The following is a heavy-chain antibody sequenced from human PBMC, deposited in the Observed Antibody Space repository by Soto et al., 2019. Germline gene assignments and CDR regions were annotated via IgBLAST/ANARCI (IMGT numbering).Heavy chain of an antibody. V-gene: IGHV5-10-1*01. CDR3: ASAYYYDSSGYYAFDI. Sequence: GESLKISCKGSGYSFTSYWISWVRQMPGKGLEWMGRIDPSDSYTNYSPSFQGHVTISADKSISTAYLQWSSLKASDTAMYYCASAYYYDSSGYYAFDIWGQGTMVTVSS. CDR1: GYSFTSYW. J-gene: IGHJ3*02. CDR2: IDPSDSYT. D-gene: IGHD3-22*01.